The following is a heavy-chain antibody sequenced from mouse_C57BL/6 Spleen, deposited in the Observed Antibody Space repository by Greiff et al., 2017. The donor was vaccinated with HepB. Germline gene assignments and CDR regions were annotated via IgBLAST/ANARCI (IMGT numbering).Heavy chain of an antibody. Sequence: VQLQQSGAELVRPGASVKLSCTASGFNIKDDYMHWVKQRPEQGLEWIGWIDPENGDTEYASKFQGKATITADTSSNTAYLQLSSLTSEDTAVYYCTTRAALGLFAYGGQGTLVTVSA. CDR2: IDPENGDT. D-gene: IGHD4-1*01. J-gene: IGHJ3*01. CDR1: GFNIKDDY. CDR3: TTRAALGLFAY. V-gene: IGHV14-4*01.